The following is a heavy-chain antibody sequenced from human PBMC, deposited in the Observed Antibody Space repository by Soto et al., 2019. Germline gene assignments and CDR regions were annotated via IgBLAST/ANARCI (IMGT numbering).Heavy chain of an antibody. Sequence: PSETLSLTCTVSGGSISSYYWSWIRQPPGKGLEWIGYIYYSGSTNYNPSLKSRVTISVDTSKNQFSLKLSSVTAADTAVYYCALGGYSYGYYFDYWGQGTLVTVSS. D-gene: IGHD5-18*01. CDR2: IYYSGST. J-gene: IGHJ4*02. V-gene: IGHV4-59*01. CDR1: GGSISSYY. CDR3: ALGGYSYGYYFDY.